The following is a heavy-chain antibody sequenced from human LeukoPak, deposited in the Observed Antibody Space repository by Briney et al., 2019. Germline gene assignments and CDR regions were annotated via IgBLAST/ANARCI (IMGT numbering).Heavy chain of an antibody. V-gene: IGHV3-21*01. CDR2: ISSSSSYI. D-gene: IGHD7-27*01. Sequence: GGSLRLSCAASGFTFSSYTMNWVRQASGKGLEWVSSISSSSSYIYYADSVKGRFTISRDNAKNSLYLQMNSLRAEDTAVYYCARDRGAWGFDYWGQGTLVTVSS. J-gene: IGHJ4*02. CDR3: ARDRGAWGFDY. CDR1: GFTFSSYT.